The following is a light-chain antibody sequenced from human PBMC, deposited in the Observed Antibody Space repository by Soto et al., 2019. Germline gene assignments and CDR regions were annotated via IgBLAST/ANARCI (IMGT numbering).Light chain of an antibody. V-gene: IGLV2-14*01. CDR2: EVS. CDR3: SSYTTTGTLV. Sequence: QSALTQPASVSGSPGQSITISCTGTSGDVGGYNYVSWYQHHPGKAPKLMIYEVSDRPSGVSNRFSGSKSGNTASLTISGLQAEDEADYYCSSYTTTGTLVFGTGTKVTVL. CDR1: SGDVGGYNY. J-gene: IGLJ1*01.